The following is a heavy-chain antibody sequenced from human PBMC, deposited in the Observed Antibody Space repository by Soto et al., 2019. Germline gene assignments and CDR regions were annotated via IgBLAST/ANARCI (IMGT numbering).Heavy chain of an antibody. CDR3: ARDSAVAGGDFDY. J-gene: IGHJ4*02. D-gene: IGHD6-19*01. CDR1: GGSISSGGYY. V-gene: IGHV4-31*03. CDR2: TYYSGST. Sequence: QVQLQESGPGLVKPSQTLSLTCTVSGGSISSGGYYWSWIRQHPGKGLEWIGYTYYSGSTYYNPSLKSRFTISVDTSKNPFSLKLSSVTAADTAVYYCARDSAVAGGDFDYWGQGTLVTVSS.